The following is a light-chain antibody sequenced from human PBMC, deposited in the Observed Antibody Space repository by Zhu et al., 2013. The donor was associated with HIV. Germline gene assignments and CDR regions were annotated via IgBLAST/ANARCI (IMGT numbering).Light chain of an antibody. V-gene: IGKV3-11*01. Sequence: EIVLIQSPATLSLSPGESATLSCRASRSIGTYLAWYQQKPGQAPRLLIYDASTRATGIPARFSGSGSGTDFTLTISSLEPEDFALYYCQQRANWPPITFGQGTRLDIK. CDR1: RSIGTY. J-gene: IGKJ5*01. CDR3: QQRANWPPIT. CDR2: DAS.